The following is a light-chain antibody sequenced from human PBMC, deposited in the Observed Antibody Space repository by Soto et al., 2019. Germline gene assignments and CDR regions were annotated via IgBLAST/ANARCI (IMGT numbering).Light chain of an antibody. CDR2: DVN. Sequence: QSALTQPRSVSGSPGQSVTISCTGTRSDVGGFNSVSWYQQHPGKAPKLMIYDVNKRPSGVPDRFSGSKSGSTASLTISGLQAEDEADYYCCSYAGSYSYAFATGTKLTVL. V-gene: IGLV2-11*01. CDR1: RSDVGGFNS. J-gene: IGLJ1*01. CDR3: CSYAGSYSYA.